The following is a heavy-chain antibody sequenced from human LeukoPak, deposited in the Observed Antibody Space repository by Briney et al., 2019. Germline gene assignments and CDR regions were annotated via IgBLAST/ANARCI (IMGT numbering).Heavy chain of an antibody. V-gene: IGHV1-2*06. Sequence: ASVKVSCKASGYTFTGFYMHWVRQAPGQGLEWMGRTNPNSGGTNYAQKFQGRVTMTRDTSISTAYMELSSLRSDDTAVYYCAIGIAAGGTFDYWGQGTLVTVSS. CDR1: GYTFTGFY. CDR2: TNPNSGGT. D-gene: IGHD6-13*01. CDR3: AIGIAAGGTFDY. J-gene: IGHJ4*02.